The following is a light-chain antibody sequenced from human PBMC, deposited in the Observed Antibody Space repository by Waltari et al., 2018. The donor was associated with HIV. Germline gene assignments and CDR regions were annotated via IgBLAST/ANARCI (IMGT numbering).Light chain of an antibody. V-gene: IGLV2-14*03. CDR3: TSYTSSSTLV. J-gene: IGLJ2*01. CDR1: SSDIGAYNY. CDR2: DVT. Sequence: QSALTQPASVSGSPGQSITIPCTGTSSDIGAYNYVSWYHHHPCKAPKLIIYDVTNRPSGVSNRFSGSKSGNTASLTISGLQAEDESDYYCTSYTSSSTLVFGGGTKLTVL.